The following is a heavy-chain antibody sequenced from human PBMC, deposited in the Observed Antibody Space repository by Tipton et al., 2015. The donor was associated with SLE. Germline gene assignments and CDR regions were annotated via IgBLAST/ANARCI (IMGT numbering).Heavy chain of an antibody. CDR2: IYYSGST. D-gene: IGHD6-19*01. CDR3: SREEYSSGWTEVHWFDP. CDR1: GGSISSYY. V-gene: IGHV4-59*01. J-gene: IGHJ5*02. Sequence: TLSLTCTVSGGSISSYYWSWIRQPPGKGLEWIGYIYYSGSTNYNPSLKSRVTISVDTSKNQFSLELSSVTAADTAVYYCSREEYSSGWTEVHWFDPWGQGTLLTVSS.